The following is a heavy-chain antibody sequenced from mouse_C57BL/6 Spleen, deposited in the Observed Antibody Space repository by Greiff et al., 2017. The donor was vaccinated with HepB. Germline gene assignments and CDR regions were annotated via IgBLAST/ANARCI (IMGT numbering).Heavy chain of an antibody. D-gene: IGHD1-1*01. Sequence: VQLKESGPELVKPGASVKISCKASGYSFTGYYMNWVKQSPEKSLEWIGEINPSTGGTTYNQKFKAKATLTVDKSSSTAYMQLKSLTSEDSAVYYCARNYYGYAMDYWGQGTSVTVSS. CDR2: INPSTGGT. V-gene: IGHV1-42*01. CDR1: GYSFTGYY. CDR3: ARNYYGYAMDY. J-gene: IGHJ4*01.